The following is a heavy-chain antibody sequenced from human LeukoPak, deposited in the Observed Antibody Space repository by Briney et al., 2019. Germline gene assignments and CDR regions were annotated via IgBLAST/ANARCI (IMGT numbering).Heavy chain of an antibody. D-gene: IGHD3-10*01. Sequence: GGSLRLSCAASGFTFSSYEMNWVRQAPGKGLEWVSYIGSSGSTIYYAGSVKGRFTISRDNAKNSLYLQMNSLRAEDTAVYYCARGPGDLRYYFDYWGQGTLVTVSS. CDR3: ARGPGDLRYYFDY. J-gene: IGHJ4*02. V-gene: IGHV3-48*03. CDR1: GFTFSSYE. CDR2: IGSSGSTI.